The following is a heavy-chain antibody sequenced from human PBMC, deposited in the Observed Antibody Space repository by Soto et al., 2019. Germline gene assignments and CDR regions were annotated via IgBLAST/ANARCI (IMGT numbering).Heavy chain of an antibody. J-gene: IGHJ5*02. D-gene: IGHD3-22*01. Sequence: ASVKVSCKASGYTFTSYYMHWVRQAPGQGLEWMGIINPSGGSTSYAQKFRGRVTMTRDTSTSTVYMELSSLRSEDTAVYYCARDRSRYYYDSSGYYLYNWFDPWGQGTLVTVSS. V-gene: IGHV1-46*01. CDR1: GYTFTSYY. CDR3: ARDRSRYYYDSSGYYLYNWFDP. CDR2: INPSGGST.